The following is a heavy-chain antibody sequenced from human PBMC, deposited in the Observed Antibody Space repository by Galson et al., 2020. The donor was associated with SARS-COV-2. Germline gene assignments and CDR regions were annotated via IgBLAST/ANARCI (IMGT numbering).Heavy chain of an antibody. CDR3: ARLLGGVGLPFDY. D-gene: IGHD3-10*01. CDR2: INHSGST. J-gene: IGHJ4*02. Sequence: SETLSLTCAVYGGSFSGYYWSWIRQPPGKGLEWIGEINHSGSTNYNPSLKSRVTISVDTSKNQFSLKLSSVTAADTAVYYCARLLGGVGLPFDYWGQGTLVTVSS. CDR1: GGSFSGYY. V-gene: IGHV4-34*01.